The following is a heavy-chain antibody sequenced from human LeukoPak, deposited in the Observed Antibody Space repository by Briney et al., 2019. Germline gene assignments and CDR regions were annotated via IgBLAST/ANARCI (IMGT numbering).Heavy chain of an antibody. CDR1: GGSMRNYY. CDR3: ARHISAAATLD. Sequence: SETLSLTCTVSGGSMRNYYGSWIRQPPGKGLGWIAYIYYTGSTYYNPSLKSRVTMSVDTSKNQFSLSLSAVTAADTAVYFCARHISAAATLDWGQGALVTVSS. J-gene: IGHJ4*02. D-gene: IGHD3-3*02. CDR2: IYYTGST. V-gene: IGHV4-59*08.